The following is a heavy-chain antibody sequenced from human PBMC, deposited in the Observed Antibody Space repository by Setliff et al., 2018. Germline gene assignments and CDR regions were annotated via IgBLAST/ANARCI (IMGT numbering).Heavy chain of an antibody. J-gene: IGHJ6*03. V-gene: IGHV4-4*08. CDR2: MHAGGNI. D-gene: IGHD3-10*01. Sequence: LSLTCSVSGDSLRNDYWTWIRQPPWKGLEWIGNMHAGGNINYNPSLKSRVTLSLATSKNQFSLDLTSVTAADTAIYYCARGRLSFGSYGSGNQRKYYYMDVWGKGTTVTVSS. CDR1: GDSLRNDY. CDR3: ARGRLSFGSYGSGNQRKYYYMDV.